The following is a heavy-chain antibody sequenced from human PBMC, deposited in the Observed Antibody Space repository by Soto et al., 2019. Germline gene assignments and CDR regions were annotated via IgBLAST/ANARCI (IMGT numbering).Heavy chain of an antibody. V-gene: IGHV3-48*03. D-gene: IGHD1-26*01. CDR2: ISTGGSSI. CDR3: ARERGGLSGADV. CDR1: GFTLSNYE. J-gene: IGHJ6*02. Sequence: VRLSCAGSGFTLSNYEMNWVRQAPGKGLEWVSYISTGGSSIYYADPVKGRFTIARDNGKNSVYLQMSSLRAEDTATYYCARERGGLSGADVWGQGTTVTVSS.